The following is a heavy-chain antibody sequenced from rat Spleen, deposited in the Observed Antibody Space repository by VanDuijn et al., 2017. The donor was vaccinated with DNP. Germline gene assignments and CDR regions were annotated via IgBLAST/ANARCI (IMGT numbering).Heavy chain of an antibody. CDR2: IVYDGSGT. CDR1: GFTFSDYS. V-gene: IGHV5-7*01. CDR3: ASDILRVLH. D-gene: IGHD1-9*01. J-gene: IGHJ2*01. Sequence: EVQLVESGGDLVQPGRSLKLSCAASGFTFSDYSMAWVRQAPKKGLEWVATIVYDGSGTYYGDSVTGRFTISRDNAKSILYLQMDSLRSEDTATYYCASDILRVLHWGQGVMVTVSS.